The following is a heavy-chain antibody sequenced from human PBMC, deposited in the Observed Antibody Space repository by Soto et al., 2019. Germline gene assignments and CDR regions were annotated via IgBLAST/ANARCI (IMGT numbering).Heavy chain of an antibody. CDR2: IKSWTDGGRV. CDR1: GFTFNSAW. Sequence: EVPLVESGGALVKPGESLTLSCAASGFTFNSAWMTWVRQAPGKGLEWVGRIKSWTDGGRVDTAAPVKGRFTISRDDSKNTFYLQMNSLKSEVTAVYYWTTWRRETSCTSVNCYCDGAYWGQGILVTVSS. V-gene: IGHV3-15*02. J-gene: IGHJ4*02. CDR3: TTWRRETSCTSVNCYCDGAY. D-gene: IGHD2-8*02.